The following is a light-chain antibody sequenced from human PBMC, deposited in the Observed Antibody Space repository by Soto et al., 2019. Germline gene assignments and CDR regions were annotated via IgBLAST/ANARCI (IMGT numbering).Light chain of an antibody. CDR1: QSISNY. Sequence: DIQMAQSPSSLSASVGDRVTITCRASQSISNYLNWYQQKSGEVPKLLIYAASRLHSGVPSRFSGSGSGTDFTLTISSLQPEDFATYYCQYTYSTFGQGTKVELK. CDR3: QYTYST. CDR2: AAS. V-gene: IGKV1-39*01. J-gene: IGKJ1*01.